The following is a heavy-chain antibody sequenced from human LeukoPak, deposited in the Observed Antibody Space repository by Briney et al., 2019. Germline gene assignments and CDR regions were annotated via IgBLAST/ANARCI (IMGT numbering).Heavy chain of an antibody. D-gene: IGHD3-10*01. J-gene: IGHJ6*03. V-gene: IGHV3-7*01. CDR3: ARLSAYYYGSYFYYYMDV. CDR2: IRQDESER. CDR1: GFIFSSYW. Sequence: GGSLRLSCAGSGFIFSSYWMTWVRHLPGKGPEWVANIRQDESERYFADSVKGRFTISRDNAKKSVYLHMSSLRAEDTALYYCARLSAYYYGSYFYYYMDVWGKGTTVTVSS.